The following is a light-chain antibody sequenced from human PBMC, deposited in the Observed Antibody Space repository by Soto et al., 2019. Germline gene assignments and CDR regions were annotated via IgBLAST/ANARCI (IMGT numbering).Light chain of an antibody. J-gene: IGLJ3*02. Sequence: QSVLTQPASVSGSPGQSITISCAGTSADVGGYNYVSWYQQHPGKPPKRIIFEVSNRPSGVSHRFSASKSGNTASLTISGLQAEDEADYFCASHASFYTWVFGGGTQLTVL. V-gene: IGLV2-14*01. CDR1: SADVGGYNY. CDR2: EVS. CDR3: ASHASFYTWV.